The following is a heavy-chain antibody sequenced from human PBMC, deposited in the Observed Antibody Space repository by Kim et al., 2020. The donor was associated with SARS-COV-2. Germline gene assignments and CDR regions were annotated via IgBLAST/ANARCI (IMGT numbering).Heavy chain of an antibody. V-gene: IGHV1-69*13. D-gene: IGHD2-2*01. J-gene: IGHJ6*02. CDR3: ASDGGCSTSCYEPDYYYYYGMDV. CDR1: GGTFSSYA. Sequence: SVKVSCKASGGTFSSYAISWVRQAPGQGLEWMGGIIPIFGTANYAQKFQGRVTITADESTSTAYMELSSLRSEDTAVYYCASDGGCSTSCYEPDYYYYYGMDVWGQGTTVTVSS. CDR2: IIPIFGTA.